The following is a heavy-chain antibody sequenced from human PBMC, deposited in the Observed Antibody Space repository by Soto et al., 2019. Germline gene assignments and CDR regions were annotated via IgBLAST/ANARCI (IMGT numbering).Heavy chain of an antibody. D-gene: IGHD3-3*01. CDR3: VKDLRPNRGWFGP. CDR1: GFTFSSNA. Sequence: GGSLRLSCAASGFTFSSNAMTWVRQTPGKGLEWVSTITGRGKTTYYADSVKGRFTISRDNSKNTLYLQMNSLRAEDTALYYCVKDLRPNRGWFGPWGQGTRVTVSS. J-gene: IGHJ5*02. V-gene: IGHV3-23*01. CDR2: ITGRGKTT.